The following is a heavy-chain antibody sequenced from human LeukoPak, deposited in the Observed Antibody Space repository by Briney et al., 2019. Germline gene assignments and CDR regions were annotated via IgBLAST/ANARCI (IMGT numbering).Heavy chain of an antibody. V-gene: IGHV3-30*18. Sequence: GGSLRLSCAASGFTFSSYGMHWVRQAPGKGLEWVAVISYDGSNKYYADSVKGRFTISRDSSKNTLYLQMNSLRAEDTAVYYCAKEPPRRGVYSSGSTHNNNWFDPWGQGTLVTVSS. J-gene: IGHJ5*02. CDR1: GFTFSSYG. CDR3: AKEPPRRGVYSSGSTHNNNWFDP. D-gene: IGHD6-19*01. CDR2: ISYDGSNK.